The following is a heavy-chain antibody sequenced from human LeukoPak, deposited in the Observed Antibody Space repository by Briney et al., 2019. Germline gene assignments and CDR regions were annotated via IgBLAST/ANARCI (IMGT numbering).Heavy chain of an antibody. CDR3: ARSHVLRYFDWLNLGAFDI. CDR2: IIPIFGTA. CDR1: GGTFTSYA. J-gene: IGHJ3*02. V-gene: IGHV1-69*01. D-gene: IGHD3-9*01. Sequence: SVKVSCKAYGGTFTSYATSWVRQAPGQGLEWMGGIIPIFGTANYAQKFQGRVTITADESTSTACMELSSLRSEDTAVYYCARSHVLRYFDWLNLGAFDIWGQGTMVTVSS.